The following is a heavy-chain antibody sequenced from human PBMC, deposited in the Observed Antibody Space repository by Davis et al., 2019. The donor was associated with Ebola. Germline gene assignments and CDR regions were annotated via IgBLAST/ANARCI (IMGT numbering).Heavy chain of an antibody. D-gene: IGHD1-7*01. CDR2: ISDDGSNK. V-gene: IGHV3-30*03. CDR3: ARDLYNWNYGYIYYYYYGMDV. CDR1: GFTFNSFG. J-gene: IGHJ6*02. Sequence: GESLKISCEASGFTFNSFGMHWVRQAPGKGLEWLAVISDDGSNKYYADSVEGRFTTSRDNSKNTLYLQMNSLRAEDTAVYYCARDLYNWNYGYIYYYYYGMDVWGQGTTVTVSS.